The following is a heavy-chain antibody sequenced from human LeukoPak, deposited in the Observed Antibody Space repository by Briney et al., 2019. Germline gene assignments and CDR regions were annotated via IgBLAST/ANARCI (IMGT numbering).Heavy chain of an antibody. CDR2: IYHSGST. Sequence: SQTLSLTCAVSGGSISSGGYSWSWIRQPPGQGLEWIGYIYHSGSTYYNPSPKSRVTISVDRSKNQFSLKLSSVTAADTAVYYCARVGILLWFGEFDAWGQGTLVTVSS. J-gene: IGHJ5*02. V-gene: IGHV4-30-2*01. CDR1: GGSISSGGYS. D-gene: IGHD3-10*01. CDR3: ARVGILLWFGEFDA.